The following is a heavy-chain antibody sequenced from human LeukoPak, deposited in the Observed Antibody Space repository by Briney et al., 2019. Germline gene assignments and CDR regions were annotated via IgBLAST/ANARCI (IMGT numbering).Heavy chain of an antibody. D-gene: IGHD4-23*01. CDR1: GFTFTSSA. CDR3: AADDCGGNSPLDY. J-gene: IGHJ4*02. V-gene: IGHV1-58*01. CDR2: IVVGSGNT. Sequence: ASVKVSCKASGFTFTSSAVQWVRQARGQRLEWIGWIVVGSGNTNYAQKFQERVTITRDMSTSTAYMELSSLRSEDTAVYYCAADDCGGNSPLDYWGQGTLVTVSS.